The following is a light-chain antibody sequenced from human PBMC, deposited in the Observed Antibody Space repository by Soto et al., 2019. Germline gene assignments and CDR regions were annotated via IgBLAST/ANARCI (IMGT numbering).Light chain of an antibody. CDR1: SSDVGGHNY. Sequence: QSALTQPASVSGSPGQSITISCTGTSSDVGGHNYVSWYQFHPGKAPKLMIYDVSHRPSGVSNRFSGSNSGNTASLTLSLLQAEDEPGYYCSSYSSSNTLLNVFGTGTNVTVL. CDR3: SSYSSSNTLLNV. CDR2: DVS. V-gene: IGLV2-14*01. J-gene: IGLJ1*01.